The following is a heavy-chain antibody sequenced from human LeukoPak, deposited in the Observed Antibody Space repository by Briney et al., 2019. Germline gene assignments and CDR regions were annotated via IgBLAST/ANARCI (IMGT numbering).Heavy chain of an antibody. J-gene: IGHJ5*02. CDR1: GFTFSSYW. V-gene: IGHV3-7*01. D-gene: IGHD3-10*01. CDR2: IKEDGSEQ. Sequence: GGSLRLSCTASGFTFSSYWMNWVRQAPGKGLEWVANIKEDGSEQYYVDSVKGRFTISRDNAKNSLHLQTNSLRAEDTAVYFCARDRRGEKSQYNCFDPWGQGTLVTVSS. CDR3: ARDRRGEKSQYNCFDP.